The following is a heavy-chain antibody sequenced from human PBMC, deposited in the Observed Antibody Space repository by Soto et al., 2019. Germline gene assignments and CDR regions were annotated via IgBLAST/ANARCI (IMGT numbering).Heavy chain of an antibody. Sequence: ASVKVSCKVSGYSLTELSMHWVRQAPGKGLEWVGGFDPKDGETVYAQKFQGRVTMTEDTSTDTAHMELSSLRSEDTAVFYCATEPRDNYYYRSGGEYWGQGTQVTVSS. J-gene: IGHJ4*02. V-gene: IGHV1-24*01. CDR3: ATEPRDNYYYRSGGEY. D-gene: IGHD3-22*01. CDR2: FDPKDGET. CDR1: GYSLTELS.